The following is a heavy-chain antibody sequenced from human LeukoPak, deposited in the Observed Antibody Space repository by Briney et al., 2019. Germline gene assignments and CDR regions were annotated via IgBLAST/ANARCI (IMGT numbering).Heavy chain of an antibody. D-gene: IGHD6-19*01. CDR2: ISAYNGNT. Sequence: ASVKVSCKASGYTFTSYGISWVRQAPGQGLEWMGWISAYNGNTNYAQKLQGRVTMTTDTSTSTAYMELRSLRSDDTAVYYCASHYSSGWADAFDIWGQGTMVTVSS. CDR1: GYTFTSYG. V-gene: IGHV1-18*01. CDR3: ASHYSSGWADAFDI. J-gene: IGHJ3*02.